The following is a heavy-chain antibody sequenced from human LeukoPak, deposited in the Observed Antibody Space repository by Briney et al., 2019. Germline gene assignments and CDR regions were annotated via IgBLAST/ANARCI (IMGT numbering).Heavy chain of an antibody. V-gene: IGHV3-48*02. CDR3: ARNGGYYYDAYIDY. Sequence: GGSLRLSCAASGFTFSTYTMNWVRRAPGKGLEGLSYISSSSDTIYYADSVKGRFTISRDNAKNSLYLQMNSLRDEDTAVYYCARNGGYYYDAYIDYWGQGTLVTVSS. CDR1: GFTFSTYT. CDR2: ISSSSDTI. J-gene: IGHJ4*02. D-gene: IGHD3-22*01.